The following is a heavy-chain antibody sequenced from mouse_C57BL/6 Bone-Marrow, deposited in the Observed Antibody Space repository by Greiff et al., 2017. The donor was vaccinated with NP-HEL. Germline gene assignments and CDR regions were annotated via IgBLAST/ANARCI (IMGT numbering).Heavy chain of an antibody. J-gene: IGHJ3*01. D-gene: IGHD4-1*02. Sequence: VQLKESGPELVKPGASVKISCKASGYSFTDYNMNWVKQSNGKSLEWIGVINPNYGTTSYNQKFKGKATLTVDQSSSTAYMQLNSLTSEDSAVYYGASKRNWALFAYWGKGTLVTVSA. CDR2: INPNYGTT. V-gene: IGHV1-39*01. CDR3: ASKRNWALFAY. CDR1: GYSFTDYN.